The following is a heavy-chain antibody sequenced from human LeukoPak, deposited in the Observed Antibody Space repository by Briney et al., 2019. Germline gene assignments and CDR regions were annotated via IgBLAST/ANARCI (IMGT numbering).Heavy chain of an antibody. Sequence: PSETLSLTCTVSGVSISSYYCSWIRQPPGRGLERIGSIHPSGTLYNNPSLESRVTISIDTSKNQFSLNLNSVTAADTAVYFCSRGLDSRKLGYWGQGTLVTVSS. CDR1: GVSISSYY. D-gene: IGHD3-22*01. CDR3: SRGLDSRKLGY. V-gene: IGHV4-4*09. CDR2: IHPSGTL. J-gene: IGHJ4*02.